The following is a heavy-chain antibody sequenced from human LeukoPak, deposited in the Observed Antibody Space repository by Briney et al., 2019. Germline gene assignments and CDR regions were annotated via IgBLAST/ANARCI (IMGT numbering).Heavy chain of an antibody. J-gene: IGHJ2*01. CDR1: GGSFSGYY. V-gene: IGHV4-59*08. Sequence: PSETLSLTCAVYGGSFSGYYWSWIRQPPGKGLEWIGYIYYSGSTNYNPSLKSRVTISVDTFKNQVSLKLSAVTAADTAVYYCARVGPWCFDLWGRGTLATVSS. CDR3: ARVGPWCFDL. CDR2: IYYSGST.